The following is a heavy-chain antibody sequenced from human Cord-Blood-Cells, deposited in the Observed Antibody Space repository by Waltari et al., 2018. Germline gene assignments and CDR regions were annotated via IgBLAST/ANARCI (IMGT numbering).Heavy chain of an antibody. CDR1: GGSISSGGYS. D-gene: IGHD1-7*01. Sequence: QLQLQESGSGLVKPSQTLSLTCAVYGGSISSGGYSWSWIRQPPGKGLEWIGYIYHSGSTYYNPSLKSRVTISVDRSKNQFSLKLSSVTAADTAVYYCARSRNWNYGSWFDPWGQGTLVTVSS. CDR2: IYHSGST. J-gene: IGHJ5*02. V-gene: IGHV4-30-2*01. CDR3: ARSRNWNYGSWFDP.